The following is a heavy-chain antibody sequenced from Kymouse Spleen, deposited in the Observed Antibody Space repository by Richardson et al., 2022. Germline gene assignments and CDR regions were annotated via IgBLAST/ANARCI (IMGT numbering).Heavy chain of an antibody. CDR1: GGSFSGYY. Sequence: QVQLQQWGAGLLKPSETLSLTCAVYGGSFSGYYWSWIRQPPGKGLEWIGEINHSGSTNYNPSLKSRVTISVDTSKNQFSLKLSSVTAADTAVYYCAREGSPNHSNNYYYGMDVWGQGTTVTVSS. V-gene: IGHV4-34*01. CDR2: INHSGST. J-gene: IGHJ6*02. CDR3: AREGSPNHSNNYYYGMDV. D-gene: IGHD1-14*01,IGHD3-22*01.